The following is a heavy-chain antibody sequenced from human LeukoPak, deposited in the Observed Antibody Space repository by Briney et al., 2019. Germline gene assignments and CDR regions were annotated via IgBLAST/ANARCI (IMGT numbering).Heavy chain of an antibody. V-gene: IGHV4-59*01. CDR3: ARTYYYDSSGYRPSYYFDY. CDR2: IYYSGST. CDR1: GGSISSYY. D-gene: IGHD3-22*01. J-gene: IGHJ4*02. Sequence: PSETLSLTCTVSGGSISSYYWSWLRQPPGKGLEWIGYIYYSGSTNYNPSLKSRVTISVDTSKNQFSLKLSSVTAADTAVYYCARTYYYDSSGYRPSYYFDYWSQGTLVTVSS.